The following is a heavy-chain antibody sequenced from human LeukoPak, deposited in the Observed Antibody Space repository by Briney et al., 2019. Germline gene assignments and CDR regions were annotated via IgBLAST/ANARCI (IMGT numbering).Heavy chain of an antibody. Sequence: SETLSLTCTVSGGSISGRSYYWHWIRQPAGKGLECIGRIYISGTTNYNPSLKSRVTISADTSKNQFSLRLRSVTAADTAVYYCARTMYYYESSGYRDYFDSWGQGTLVTVSS. J-gene: IGHJ4*02. V-gene: IGHV4-61*02. CDR2: IYISGTT. D-gene: IGHD3-22*01. CDR3: ARTMYYYESSGYRDYFDS. CDR1: GGSISGRSYY.